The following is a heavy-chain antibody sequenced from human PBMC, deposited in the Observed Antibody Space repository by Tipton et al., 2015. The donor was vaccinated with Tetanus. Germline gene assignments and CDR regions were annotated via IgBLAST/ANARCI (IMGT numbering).Heavy chain of an antibody. CDR2: IDYFGTT. V-gene: IGHV4-59*01. CDR3: ARGARGYTYG. J-gene: IGHJ4*02. Sequence: TLSLTCTVSGASFGTYHWTWIRQSPGKGLGGIGYIDYFGTTKYNPSLKSRVTISVDTSKNQFSLNLTSVTAADTAVYYCARGARGYTYGWGQGTLVTVSS. CDR1: GASFGTYH. D-gene: IGHD5-18*01.